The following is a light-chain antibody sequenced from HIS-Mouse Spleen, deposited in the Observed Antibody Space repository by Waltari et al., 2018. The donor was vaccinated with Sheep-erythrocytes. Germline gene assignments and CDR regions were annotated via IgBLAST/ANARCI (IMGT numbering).Light chain of an antibody. CDR3: SSYAGSNNWV. CDR1: SSDVGSYNL. J-gene: IGLJ3*02. CDR2: EGS. V-gene: IGLV2-14*02. Sequence: QSALTQPASVSGSPGQSITISCTGTSSDVGSYNLVSWYQQHPGKAPKLMIYEGSKRPSGVSNRFSGSKSGLQAEDEADYYCSSYAGSNNWVFGGGTKLTVL.